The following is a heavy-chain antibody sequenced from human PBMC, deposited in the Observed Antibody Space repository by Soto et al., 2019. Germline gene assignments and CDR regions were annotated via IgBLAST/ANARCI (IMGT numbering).Heavy chain of an antibody. CDR2: IRNKANRYPT. D-gene: IGHD1-26*01. CDR1: GFTFSDHY. V-gene: IGHV3-72*01. Sequence: EVQLVESGGGLVQPGGSQRLSCAASGFTFSDHYMDWVRQAPGKGLEWVGRIRNKANRYPTDSAASVKGRFTISRDDSKDSLYLQMNSLKTEDTAIYYCARDSGKGAYFDYWGHGTLATVSS. J-gene: IGHJ4*01. CDR3: ARDSGKGAYFDY.